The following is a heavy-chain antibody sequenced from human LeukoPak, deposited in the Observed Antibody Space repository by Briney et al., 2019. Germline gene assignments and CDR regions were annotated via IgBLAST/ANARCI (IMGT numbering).Heavy chain of an antibody. V-gene: IGHV3-7*01. Sequence: GGSLRLSCADSGFTFSSHWMNWVRQAPGRGLEWVGNINPDGSETYYVDSMKGRFTISRDNAKDSVYLQMNTLRVEDTAVYYCLGSGDRGWGQGTLATVSS. CDR1: GFTFSSHW. J-gene: IGHJ4*02. CDR3: LGSGDRG. CDR2: INPDGSET. D-gene: IGHD5-12*01.